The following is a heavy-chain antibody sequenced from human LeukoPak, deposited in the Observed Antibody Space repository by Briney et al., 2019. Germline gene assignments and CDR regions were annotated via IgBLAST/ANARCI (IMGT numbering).Heavy chain of an antibody. V-gene: IGHV4-61*02. CDR3: ASSLAAAGFHYFDY. D-gene: IGHD6-13*01. Sequence: SETLSLTCTVSGGSISSGSYYRNWIRQPAGKGLEWIGRIYTSGSTNYNPSLKSRVTISVDTSKNQFSLKLSSVTAADTAVYYCASSLAAAGFHYFDYWGQGTLVTVSS. J-gene: IGHJ4*02. CDR2: IYTSGST. CDR1: GGSISSGSYY.